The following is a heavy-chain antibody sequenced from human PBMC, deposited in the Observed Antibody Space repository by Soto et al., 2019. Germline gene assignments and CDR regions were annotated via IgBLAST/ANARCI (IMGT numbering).Heavy chain of an antibody. V-gene: IGHV5-51*01. CDR1: EESVRNYW. J-gene: IGHJ6*02. Sequence: GESLKISCKGSEESVRNYWIAWVRQMPGKGLEWMGIIYPGDSDTRYSPSFQGQVTISADKSISTAHLQWSSLKASDTAVYYCASRSRSDYYDSSGYYYYGMDVWGQGTTVTVSS. CDR3: ASRSRSDYYDSSGYYYYGMDV. CDR2: IYPGDSDT. D-gene: IGHD3-22*01.